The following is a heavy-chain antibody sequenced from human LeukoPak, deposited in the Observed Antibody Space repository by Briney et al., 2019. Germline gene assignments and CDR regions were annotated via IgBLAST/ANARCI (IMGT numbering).Heavy chain of an antibody. CDR3: ARSPYYDSSFDS. V-gene: IGHV2-5*02. D-gene: IGHD3-22*01. CDR1: GFSLNTHGVG. CDR2: IYWDGDK. Sequence: SGPTLVKPTQTLTLICTFSGFSLNTHGVGVAWIRQPPGKAPEWPAIIYWDGDKRFSPSLKTRLTITKDTSKYQVVLTMTNMDPVDTATYYCARSPYYDSSFDSWGQGTLVTVSS. J-gene: IGHJ4*02.